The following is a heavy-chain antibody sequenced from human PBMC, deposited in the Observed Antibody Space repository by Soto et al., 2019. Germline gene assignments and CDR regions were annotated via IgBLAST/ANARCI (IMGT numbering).Heavy chain of an antibody. J-gene: IGHJ4*02. V-gene: IGHV3-9*01. CDR2: ISWNSGSI. CDR3: AKDEGL. CDR1: GFTFDDYA. Sequence: PGGSLRLSCAASGFTFDDYAMHWVRQAPGKGLEWVSGISWNSGSIGYADSVKGRFTISRDNAKNSLYLQMNSLRAEDTALYYCAKDEGLWGQGTLVTVSS.